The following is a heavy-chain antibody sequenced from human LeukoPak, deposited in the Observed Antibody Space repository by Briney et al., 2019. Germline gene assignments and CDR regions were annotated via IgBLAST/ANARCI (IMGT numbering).Heavy chain of an antibody. V-gene: IGHV1-2*02. D-gene: IGHD2-15*01. CDR3: AREGYCSGGSCYDVDWFDP. CDR1: GYTFTGYY. Sequence: ASVKVSCKASGYTFTGYYMHWVRQAPGQGLEWMGWINPNSGGTNYAQKFQGRVTMTRDTSICTAYMELSRLRSDDTAVYYCAREGYCSGGSCYDVDWFDPWGQGTLVTVSS. CDR2: INPNSGGT. J-gene: IGHJ5*02.